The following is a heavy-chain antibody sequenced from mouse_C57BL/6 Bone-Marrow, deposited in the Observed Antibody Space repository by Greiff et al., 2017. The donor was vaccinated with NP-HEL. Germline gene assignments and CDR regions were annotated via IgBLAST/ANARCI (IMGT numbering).Heavy chain of an antibody. D-gene: IGHD2-1*01. J-gene: IGHJ2*01. Sequence: EVKLVESGPGLVKPSQSLSLTCSVTGYSITSGYYWNWIRQFPGNKLEWMGYISYDGSNNYNPSLKNRISITRDTSKNQFCLKLNSVTTEDTATYYCAREEYYGNYYFDYWGQGTTLTVSS. CDR3: AREEYYGNYYFDY. CDR2: ISYDGSN. V-gene: IGHV3-6*01. CDR1: GYSITSGYY.